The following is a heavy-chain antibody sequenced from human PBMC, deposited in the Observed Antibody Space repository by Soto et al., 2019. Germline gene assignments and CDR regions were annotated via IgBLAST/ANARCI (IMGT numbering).Heavy chain of an antibody. CDR1: GFTFSGSA. V-gene: IGHV3-73*01. Sequence: GGSLRLSCAASGFTFSGSAMHWVRQASGKGLEWVGRIRSKANSYATAYAASVKGRFTISRDDSKNTAYPQMNSLKTEDTAVYYCTNLPGSTTYYYGMDVWGQGTTVTVSS. J-gene: IGHJ6*02. D-gene: IGHD2-2*01. CDR2: IRSKANSYAT. CDR3: TNLPGSTTYYYGMDV.